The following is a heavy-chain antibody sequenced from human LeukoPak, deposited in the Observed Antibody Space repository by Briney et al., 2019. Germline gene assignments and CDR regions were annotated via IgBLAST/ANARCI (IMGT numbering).Heavy chain of an antibody. CDR1: GYTFTSYD. V-gene: IGHV1-8*01. CDR3: ARDSYSNYDLYYYYMDV. J-gene: IGHJ6*03. Sequence: GASVKVSCKASGYTFTSYDINWVRQATGQGLEWMGWMNPNSGNTGYAQKFQGRVTITADESTSTAYMELSSLRSEDTAVYYCARDSYSNYDLYYYYMDVWGKGTTVTVSS. CDR2: MNPNSGNT. D-gene: IGHD4-11*01.